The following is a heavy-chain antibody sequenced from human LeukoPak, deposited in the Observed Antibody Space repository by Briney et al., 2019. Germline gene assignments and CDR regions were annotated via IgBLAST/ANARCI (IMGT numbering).Heavy chain of an antibody. CDR2: INHSGST. CDR3: ARGFLRSGSPTLDV. Sequence: SETLSLTCAVYGGSFSGYYWSWIRQPPGKGLEWIGEINHSGSTNYNPSLKSRVTISVDTSKNQLSLKLSSVTAADTAVYYCARGFLRSGSPTLDVWGKGTTVTVSS. J-gene: IGHJ6*04. CDR1: GGSFSGYY. V-gene: IGHV4-34*01. D-gene: IGHD3-10*01.